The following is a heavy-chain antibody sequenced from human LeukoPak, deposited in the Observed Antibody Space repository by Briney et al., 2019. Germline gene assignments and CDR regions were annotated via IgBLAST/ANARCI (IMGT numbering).Heavy chain of an antibody. CDR2: IIPTHGTP. CDR1: EGTLRTYA. Sequence: GASVKVSCKASEGTLRTYAINWVRQAPGQGFEWMGGIIPTHGTPNYAQTFQGRVTITADESTSTVYMELSSLTSEDTAVYYCAKAVGFCTGAGCDGPGDYDAYYYYYMDVWGKGTMVIVSS. D-gene: IGHD2-8*02. V-gene: IGHV1-69*01. CDR3: AKAVGFCTGAGCDGPGDYDAYYYYYMDV. J-gene: IGHJ6*03.